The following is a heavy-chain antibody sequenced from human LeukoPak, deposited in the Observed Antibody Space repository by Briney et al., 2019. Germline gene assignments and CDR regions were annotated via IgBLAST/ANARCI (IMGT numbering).Heavy chain of an antibody. CDR2: IYYSGST. V-gene: IGHV4-39*01. J-gene: IGHJ5*02. CDR3: ARHLNSAYYYGSGSYYIYWFDP. Sequence: KPSETLSLTCTVSGGPISSSSYYWGWIRQPPGKGLEWIGSIYYSGSTYYNPSLKSRVTISVDTSKNQFSLKLSSVTAADTAVYYCARHLNSAYYYGSGSYYIYWFDPWGQGTLVTVSS. CDR1: GGPISSSSYY. D-gene: IGHD3-10*01.